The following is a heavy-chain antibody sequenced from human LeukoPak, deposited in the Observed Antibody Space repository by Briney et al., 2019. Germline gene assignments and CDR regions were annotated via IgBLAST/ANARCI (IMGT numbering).Heavy chain of an antibody. CDR3: ARALLTGGRYYFDS. V-gene: IGHV3-72*01. CDR1: GFTFSDHY. Sequence: QTGGSLRLSCAVSGFTFSDHYMDWVRQAPGKGLEWVGRTRNKARSYTTEYAASVKGRFTISRDDSKISLYLQTNSLKTEDTAVYYCARALLTGGRYYFDSWGQGTLVTVSS. CDR2: TRNKARSYTT. D-gene: IGHD7-27*01. J-gene: IGHJ4*02.